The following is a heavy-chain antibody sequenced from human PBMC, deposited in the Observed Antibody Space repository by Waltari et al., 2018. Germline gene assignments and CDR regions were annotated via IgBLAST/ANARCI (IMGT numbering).Heavy chain of an antibody. CDR1: GYSLTALS. J-gene: IGHJ5*02. D-gene: IGHD2-21*01. Sequence: QVQLVQSGAEVKKPGASVKVSCKVSGYSLTALSLHWVRQAPGRGLEYMGGFCPEDGEKVYGQKFQGRVTMTEDTHTDTAYMELGSLTSEDTALYYCASGRGGLSVAWGQGTLVTVSS. V-gene: IGHV1-24*01. CDR2: FCPEDGEK. CDR3: ASGRGGLSVA.